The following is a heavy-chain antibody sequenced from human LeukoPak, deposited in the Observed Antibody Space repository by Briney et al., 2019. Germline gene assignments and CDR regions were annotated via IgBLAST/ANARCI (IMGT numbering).Heavy chain of an antibody. D-gene: IGHD6-6*01. Sequence: SETLSLTCTVSGGSISSSSYYWGWIRQPPGKGLVWIGSIYYSGSTYYNPSLKSRVTISVDTSKNQFSLKLSSVTAADTAVYYCASHSSSSLDWFDPWGQGTLVTVSS. CDR3: ASHSSSSLDWFDP. J-gene: IGHJ5*02. CDR2: IYYSGST. V-gene: IGHV4-39*01. CDR1: GGSISSSSYY.